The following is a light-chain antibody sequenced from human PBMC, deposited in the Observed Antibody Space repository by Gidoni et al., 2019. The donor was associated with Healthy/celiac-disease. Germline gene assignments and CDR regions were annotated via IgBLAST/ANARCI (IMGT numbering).Light chain of an antibody. J-gene: IGLJ3*02. CDR2: RNN. CDR3: TAWDSSLNTWL. CDR1: SNNVGNEG. Sequence: QAGLTQPPSVSKGLRQTVTPTYTGNSNNVGNEGVVWLQQHQGHHPNLLSDRNNNRPSGISETFSASRSGNTASLPITGLQPAEEADYYCTAWDSSLNTWLFGGGTKLTVL. V-gene: IGLV10-54*04.